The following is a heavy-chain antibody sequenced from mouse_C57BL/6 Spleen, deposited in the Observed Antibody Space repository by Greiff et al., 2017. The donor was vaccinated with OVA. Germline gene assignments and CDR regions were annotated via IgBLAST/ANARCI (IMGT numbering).Heavy chain of an antibody. CDR2: IWSGGST. D-gene: IGHD2-3*01. V-gene: IGHV2-2*01. Sequence: QVQLQQSGPGLVQPSQSLSITCTVSGFSLTSYGVHWVRQSPGKGLEWLGVIWSGGSTDYNAAFISRLSISKDNSKSQVFFKMNSLQADDTAIYYCARNGVYDGYFLYYFDYWGQGTTLTVSS. J-gene: IGHJ2*01. CDR3: ARNGVYDGYFLYYFDY. CDR1: GFSLTSYG.